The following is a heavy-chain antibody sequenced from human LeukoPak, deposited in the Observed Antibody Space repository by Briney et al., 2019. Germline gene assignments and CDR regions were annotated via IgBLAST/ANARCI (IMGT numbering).Heavy chain of an antibody. D-gene: IGHD2-15*01. Sequence: SETLSLTCAVYGGSFSGYYWSWIRQPPGKGLEWIGEINHSGGTNYNPSLKSRVTISVDTSKNQFSLKLSSVTAADTAVYYCARVRGYCSGGSCYSSRFDYWGQGTLVTVSS. CDR1: GGSFSGYY. CDR2: INHSGGT. J-gene: IGHJ4*02. V-gene: IGHV4-34*01. CDR3: ARVRGYCSGGSCYSSRFDY.